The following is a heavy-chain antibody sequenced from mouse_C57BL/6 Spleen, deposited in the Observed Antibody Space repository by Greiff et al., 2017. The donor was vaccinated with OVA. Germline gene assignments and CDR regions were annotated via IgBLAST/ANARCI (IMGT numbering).Heavy chain of an antibody. V-gene: IGHV1-26*01. D-gene: IGHD1-1*01. CDR3: ARALITTAGY. CDR1: GYTFTDYY. J-gene: IGHJ2*01. CDR2: INPNNGGT. Sequence: EVQLQQSGPELVKPGASVKISCKASGYTFTDYYMNWVKQSHGKSLEWIGDINPNNGGTSYNQKFKGKATLTVDKSSSTAYMELRSLTSEDSAVYYCARALITTAGYWGQGTTLTVSS.